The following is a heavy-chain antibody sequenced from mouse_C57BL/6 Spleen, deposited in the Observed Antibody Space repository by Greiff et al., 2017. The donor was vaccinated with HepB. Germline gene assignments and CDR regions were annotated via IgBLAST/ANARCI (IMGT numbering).Heavy chain of an antibody. Sequence: EVKVVESGGGLVKPGGSLKLSCAASGFTFSSYAMSWVRQTPEKRLEWVATISDGGSYTYYPDNVKGRFTISRDNAKNNLYLQMSHLKSEDTAMYYCARGLFMDYWGQGTSVTVSS. CDR2: ISDGGSYT. CDR1: GFTFSSYA. D-gene: IGHD3-1*01. J-gene: IGHJ4*01. V-gene: IGHV5-4*03. CDR3: ARGLFMDY.